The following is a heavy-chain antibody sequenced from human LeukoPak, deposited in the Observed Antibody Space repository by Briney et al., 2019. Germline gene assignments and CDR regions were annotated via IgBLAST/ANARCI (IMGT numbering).Heavy chain of an antibody. J-gene: IGHJ4*02. V-gene: IGHV3-11*01. CDR2: ISSSGTTI. CDR1: GFTFSDHY. D-gene: IGHD4-11*01. Sequence: GSLRLSCAASGFTFSDHYMSWIRQAPGKGLEWVSYISSSGTTIYYTDSVKGRFTISRDNAKNSLYLQMNSLRAEDTAVYYCARGIRQYAKSYFDYWGQGTLVTVSS. CDR3: ARGIRQYAKSYFDY.